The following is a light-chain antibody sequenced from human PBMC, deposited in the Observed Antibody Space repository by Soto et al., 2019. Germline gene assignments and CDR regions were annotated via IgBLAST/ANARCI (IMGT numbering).Light chain of an antibody. CDR2: GAS. Sequence: EIVLTQSPGTLSLSPGERATLSCRASQSVSSTFFAWYQQKPGQPPRLLIYGASSRATGIPDRFSGSGSGTDFTLTISRLEPEDFAVYYCQQYGSSPLYTFGQGTKLEIK. J-gene: IGKJ2*01. CDR1: QSVSSTF. CDR3: QQYGSSPLYT. V-gene: IGKV3-20*01.